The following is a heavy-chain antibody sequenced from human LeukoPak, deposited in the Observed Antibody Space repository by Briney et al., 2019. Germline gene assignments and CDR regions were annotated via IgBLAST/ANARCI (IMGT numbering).Heavy chain of an antibody. CDR2: VYPGDSDT. J-gene: IGHJ5*02. CDR3: ARQAEQKQLSAWFDP. CDR1: GYSYTSYW. V-gene: IGHV5-51*01. D-gene: IGHD6-6*01. Sequence: GESLKISCKGSGYSYTSYWIVWVRQMPGKGLERMGIVYPGDSDTRYSPSFQGQVTISADKSISTAYPEWSSLKASDTAMYYCARQAEQKQLSAWFDPWGQGTLVTVSS.